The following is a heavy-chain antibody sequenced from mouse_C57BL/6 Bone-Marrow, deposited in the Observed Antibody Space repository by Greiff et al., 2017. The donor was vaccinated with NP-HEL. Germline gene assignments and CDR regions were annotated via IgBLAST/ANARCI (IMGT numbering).Heavy chain of an antibody. CDR1: GYAFTKYL. CDR3: ARYYGSSYWYFDV. V-gene: IGHV1-54*01. D-gene: IGHD1-1*01. J-gene: IGHJ1*03. Sequence: VQLQQSGAELVRPGTSVKVSCKASGYAFTKYLLEWVKQRPGQGLEWIGVINPGSGGTNYNEKFKGKATLTADKSSRTAYMQLSSLTSEDSAVYFCARYYGSSYWYFDVWGTGTTVTVSS. CDR2: INPGSGGT.